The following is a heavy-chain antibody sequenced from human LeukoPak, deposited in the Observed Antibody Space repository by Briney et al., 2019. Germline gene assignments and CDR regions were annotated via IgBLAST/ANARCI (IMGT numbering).Heavy chain of an antibody. Sequence: SQTLSLTCTVSGVSISSGNYYWNWIRQPAGKGLEWIGRFYTTGSPIYSPSLKSRVTISVDRSKNQFSLNLNSVTAADTAVYYCASLGAFDIWGRGTMVTVSS. V-gene: IGHV4-61*02. D-gene: IGHD3-16*01. CDR1: GVSISSGNYY. J-gene: IGHJ3*02. CDR2: FYTTGSP. CDR3: ASLGAFDI.